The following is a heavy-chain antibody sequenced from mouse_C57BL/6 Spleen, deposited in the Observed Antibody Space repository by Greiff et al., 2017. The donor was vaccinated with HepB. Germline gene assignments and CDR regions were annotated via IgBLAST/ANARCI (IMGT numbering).Heavy chain of an antibody. CDR2: IYPGDGDT. CDR3: ASYYYGSSYYFDY. Sequence: VQLQESGAELVKPGASVKISCKASGYAFSSYWMNWVKQRPGKGLEWIGQIYPGDGDTNYNGKFKGKATLTADKSSSTAYMQLSSLTSEDSAVLFCASYYYGSSYYFDYWGQGTTLTVSS. J-gene: IGHJ2*01. D-gene: IGHD1-1*01. CDR1: GYAFSSYW. V-gene: IGHV1-80*01.